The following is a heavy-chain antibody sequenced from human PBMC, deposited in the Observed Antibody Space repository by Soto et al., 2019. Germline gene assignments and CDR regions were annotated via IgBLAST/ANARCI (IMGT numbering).Heavy chain of an antibody. CDR1: GYSFTSYW. J-gene: IGHJ6*02. D-gene: IGHD5-18*01. CDR3: ARQLSTAMVTYYYYYGMDV. V-gene: IGHV5-51*01. CDR2: IYPGDSDT. Sequence: GEALKISGKGSGYSFTSYWIGWVRQMHGKGLEWMGIIYPGDSDTRYSPSFQGQVTISADKSISTAHLQWSSLKALDTAMYYCARQLSTAMVTYYYYYGMDVRGQGTTVTVSS.